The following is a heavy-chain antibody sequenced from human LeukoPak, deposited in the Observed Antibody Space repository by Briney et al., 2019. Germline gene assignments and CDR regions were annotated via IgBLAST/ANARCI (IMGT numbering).Heavy chain of an antibody. V-gene: IGHV3-48*03. Sequence: GGSLRLSCAASGFTFSSYEMNWVRQAPGKGLEWVSYISSSGSTIYYADSVKGRFTISRDNAKNSLYLQMNSLRAEDTAAYYCARARAEGVNSGSYYRYYFDYWGQGTLVTVSS. CDR2: ISSSGSTI. CDR3: ARARAEGVNSGSYYRYYFDY. D-gene: IGHD1-26*01. CDR1: GFTFSSYE. J-gene: IGHJ4*02.